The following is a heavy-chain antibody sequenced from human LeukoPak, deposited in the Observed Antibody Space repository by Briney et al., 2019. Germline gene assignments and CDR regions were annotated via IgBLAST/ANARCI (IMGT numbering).Heavy chain of an antibody. D-gene: IGHD6-13*01. V-gene: IGHV1-2*02. CDR3: ARDSGSSSWEFDY. CDR1: GFTFSSYG. J-gene: IGHJ4*02. CDR2: INPNSGGT. Sequence: ASVTVSCKTYGFTFSSYGFSWVRQAPGQGLEWMGWINPNSGGTTYAQQFQGRVTMTRDTSISTVYMEQTRLGSDDTAVYYCARDSGSSSWEFDYWGQGTLVTVSS.